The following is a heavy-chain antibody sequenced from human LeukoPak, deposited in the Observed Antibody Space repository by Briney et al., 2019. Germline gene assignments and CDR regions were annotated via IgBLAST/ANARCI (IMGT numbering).Heavy chain of an antibody. CDR2: MNPNSGNT. CDR1: GYTFTSYD. CDR3: ARSGPSDYYDSSGPILYN. V-gene: IGHV1-8*03. Sequence: ASVKVPCKASGYTFTSYDINWVRQATGQGLEWMGWMNPNSGNTGYAQKFQGRVTITRNTSISTAYMELSSLRSEDTAVYYCARSGPSDYYDSSGPILYNWGQGTLVTVSS. D-gene: IGHD3-22*01. J-gene: IGHJ4*02.